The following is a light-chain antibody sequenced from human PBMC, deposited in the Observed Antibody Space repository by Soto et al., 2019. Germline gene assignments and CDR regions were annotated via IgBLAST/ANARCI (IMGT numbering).Light chain of an antibody. V-gene: IGLV2-14*03. J-gene: IGLJ1*01. CDR1: TSDILAYDY. CDR3: TSFAPGRIYV. Sequence: QAALSPLSSGSESPGQVITISCSGTTSDILAYDYVSWYHQHPGRAPKLIIYEVSHRFSGLSYRFSGSKSGNTASLTISGLQAEDEGDYYCTSFAPGRIYVFGSGTKATVL. CDR2: EVS.